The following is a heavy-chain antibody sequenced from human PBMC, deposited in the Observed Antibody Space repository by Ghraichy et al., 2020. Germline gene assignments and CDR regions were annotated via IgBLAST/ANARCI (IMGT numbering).Heavy chain of an antibody. Sequence: GGSLRLSCAASGFTFSSYAMNWVRQSPGKGLEWVSGISTSGGSTYYADPVKGRFTISRDNSKNTLYLQMDSLRAEDTAVYFCAKDVWAVVTSRWCFDLWGRGTLVTVSS. CDR1: GFTFSSYA. D-gene: IGHD4-23*01. CDR3: AKDVWAVVTSRWCFDL. V-gene: IGHV3-23*01. J-gene: IGHJ2*01. CDR2: ISTSGGST.